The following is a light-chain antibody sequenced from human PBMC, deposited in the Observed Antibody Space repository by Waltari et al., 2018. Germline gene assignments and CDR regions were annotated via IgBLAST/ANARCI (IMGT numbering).Light chain of an antibody. CDR3: QQYNTWPPIT. V-gene: IGKV3-15*01. CDR2: GAS. J-gene: IGKJ5*01. CDR1: QSLSDN. Sequence: EIVMTQSPATLSVSPGERVTLPCRASQSLSDNLAWYQQKPGQAPRLLIYGASTRATGIPARFSGSGSGTDFTLTISSLQSEDFAIYYCQQYNTWPPITFGQGTRVEIK.